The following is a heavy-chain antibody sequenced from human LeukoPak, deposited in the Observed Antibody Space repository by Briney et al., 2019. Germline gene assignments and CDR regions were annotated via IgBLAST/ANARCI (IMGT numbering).Heavy chain of an antibody. V-gene: IGHV3-7*01. CDR1: GFTFSNYW. J-gene: IGHJ4*02. Sequence: GGSLRLSCAASGFTFSNYWMSWVRQAPGKGLEWVANINQDGSGKYYVDSLKGRFTISRDNAENSLYLQMNSLRVEDTAVYYCARSPATGTVDYWGQGTLVTVSS. CDR2: INQDGSGK. CDR3: ARSPATGTVDY. D-gene: IGHD1-1*01.